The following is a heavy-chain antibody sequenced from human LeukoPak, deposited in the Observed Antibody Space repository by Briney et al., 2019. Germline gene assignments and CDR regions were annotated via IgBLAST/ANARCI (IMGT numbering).Heavy chain of an antibody. V-gene: IGHV3-66*01. J-gene: IGHJ4*02. Sequence: GGSLRLSCAASGFTVSSNYMSWARQAPGKGLEWVSVIYSGGSTYYADSVKGRFTISRDNSKNTLYLQMNSLRAEDTAVYYCARERTAMVTGFDYWGQGTLVTVSS. CDR3: ARERTAMVTGFDY. D-gene: IGHD5-18*01. CDR1: GFTVSSNY. CDR2: IYSGGST.